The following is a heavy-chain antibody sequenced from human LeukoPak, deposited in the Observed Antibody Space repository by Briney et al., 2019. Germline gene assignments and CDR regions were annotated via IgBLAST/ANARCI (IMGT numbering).Heavy chain of an antibody. D-gene: IGHD5-24*01. V-gene: IGHV3-21*01. CDR3: ASLPARSDGYSYR. Sequence: PGGSLRLSCAASGFTFSSYSMNWVRQAPGKGLEWVSSISSSSSYIYYADSVKGRFTISRDNAKNSLYLQMNSLRAEDTAVYYCASLPARSDGYSYRWGQGTLVTVSS. J-gene: IGHJ4*02. CDR2: ISSSSSYI. CDR1: GFTFSSYS.